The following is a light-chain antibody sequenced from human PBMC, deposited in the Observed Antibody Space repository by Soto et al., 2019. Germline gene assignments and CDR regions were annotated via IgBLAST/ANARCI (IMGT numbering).Light chain of an antibody. CDR1: SSDVGGYNY. CDR3: SSYAGSSNV. CDR2: EVN. J-gene: IGLJ1*01. Sequence: QSVLTQPPSASGSPGQSVAISCTGTSSDVGGYNYVSWHQQHPGKAPKLMIYEVNKRPSGVPDRFSGSKSGNTASLTVSGLQAEDEADYYCSSYAGSSNVFGTGTKVPS. V-gene: IGLV2-8*01.